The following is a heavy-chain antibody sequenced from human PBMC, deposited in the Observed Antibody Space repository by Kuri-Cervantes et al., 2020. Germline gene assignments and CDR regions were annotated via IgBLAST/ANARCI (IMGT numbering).Heavy chain of an antibody. J-gene: IGHJ4*02. CDR2: ISAYNGDT. CDR1: GYTFTNYG. V-gene: IGHV1-18*01. D-gene: IGHD3-10*01. Sequence: ASVKVSCKASGYTFTNYGTSGVRQAPGQGLEWMGWISAYNGDTNYAQKLQGRVTMTTDTSTSTAYMELSRLISDDTAVYYCARVYGSGTIDYWGQGTLVTVSS. CDR3: ARVYGSGTIDY.